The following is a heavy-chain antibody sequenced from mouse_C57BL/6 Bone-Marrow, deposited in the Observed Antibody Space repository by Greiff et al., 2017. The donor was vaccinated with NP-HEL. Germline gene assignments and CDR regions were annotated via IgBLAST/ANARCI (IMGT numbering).Heavy chain of an antibody. D-gene: IGHD1-1*01. V-gene: IGHV14-2*01. CDR3: ASFITTVVATDDY. J-gene: IGHJ2*01. CDR2: IDPEDGET. Sequence: DVHLVESGAELVKPGASVKLSCTASGFNIKDYYMHWVKQRTEQGLEWIGRIDPEDGETKYAPKFQGKATITADTSSNTAYLQLSSLTSEDTAVYYCASFITTVVATDDYWGQGTTLTVSS. CDR1: GFNIKDYY.